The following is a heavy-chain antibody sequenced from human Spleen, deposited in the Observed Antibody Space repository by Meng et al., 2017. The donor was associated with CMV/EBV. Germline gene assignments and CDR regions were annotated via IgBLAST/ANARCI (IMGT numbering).Heavy chain of an antibody. CDR2: INPSGGST. Sequence: SCKASGYTFTSYYMHWVRQAPGQGLEWMGIINPSGGSTSYAQKFQGRVTMTRDTSTSTVYMEPSSLRSEDTAVYYCARVGSYGLFDYWGQGTLVTVSS. CDR3: ARVGSYGLFDY. D-gene: IGHD5-18*01. CDR1: GYTFTSYY. J-gene: IGHJ4*02. V-gene: IGHV1-46*01.